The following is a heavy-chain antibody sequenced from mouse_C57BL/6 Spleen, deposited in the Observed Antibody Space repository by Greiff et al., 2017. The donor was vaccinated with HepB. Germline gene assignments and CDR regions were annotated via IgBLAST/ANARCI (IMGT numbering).Heavy chain of an antibody. D-gene: IGHD6-1*01. CDR3: TRRNHPLGFDY. CDR2: IRNKANNHAT. Sequence: EVKLMESGGGLVQPGGSMKLSCAASGFTFSDAWMDWVRQSPEKGLEWVAEIRNKANNHATYYAESVKGRFTISRDDSKSSVYLQMNSLRAEDTGIYYCTRRNHPLGFDYWGQGTTLTVSS. V-gene: IGHV6-6*01. CDR1: GFTFSDAW. J-gene: IGHJ2*01.